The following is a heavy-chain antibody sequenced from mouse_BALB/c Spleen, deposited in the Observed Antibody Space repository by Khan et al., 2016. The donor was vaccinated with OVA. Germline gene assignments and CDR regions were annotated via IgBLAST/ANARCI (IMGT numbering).Heavy chain of an antibody. Sequence: EVELVESGGGLVEPGGSLRLSCATSGFTFSDYYMSWVRQPPGKALEWLGFIRKKASGYTTEYSASVKGRFTISRDNSHSILHLQRDSLRAEGRATYYCAGVYDGYGCAYWGQGTLVTVSA. CDR3: AGVYDGYGCAY. CDR1: GFTFSDYY. J-gene: IGHJ3*01. CDR2: IRKKASGYTT. D-gene: IGHD1-2*01. V-gene: IGHV7-3*02.